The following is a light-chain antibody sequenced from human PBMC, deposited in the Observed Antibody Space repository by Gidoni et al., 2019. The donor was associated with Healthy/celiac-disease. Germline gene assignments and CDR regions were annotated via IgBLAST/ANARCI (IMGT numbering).Light chain of an antibody. J-gene: IGKJ4*01. V-gene: IGKV3-20*01. CDR2: GAS. CDR1: QRVSSSY. Sequence: EIVLTQSPGTLSLSPGERATLSCRASQRVSSSYLAWYQQKPGQAPRLLIYGASSRATGIPDRFSGSVSGTDFTLTISRLEPEDFAVYYCQQYGSSPQTFGGGTKVEIK. CDR3: QQYGSSPQT.